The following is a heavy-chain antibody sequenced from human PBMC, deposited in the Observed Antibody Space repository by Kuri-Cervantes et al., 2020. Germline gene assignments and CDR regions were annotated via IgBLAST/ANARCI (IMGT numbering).Heavy chain of an antibody. CDR2: ISYDGSNK. V-gene: IGHV3-30-3*01. D-gene: IGHD6-13*01. Sequence: SLKISCAAPGFTFSSCARHWVRQAPGKGLEWVAVISYDGSNKYYADSVKGRFTISRDHSKNTLYLQMNSLRAEDTAVYYCAREINSSSWPRPGYYYYGMDVWGQGTTVTVSS. J-gene: IGHJ6*02. CDR1: GFTFSSCA. CDR3: AREINSSSWPRPGYYYYGMDV.